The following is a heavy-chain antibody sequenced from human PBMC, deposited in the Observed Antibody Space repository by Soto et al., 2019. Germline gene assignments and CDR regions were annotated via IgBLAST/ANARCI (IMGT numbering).Heavy chain of an antibody. V-gene: IGHV1-18*04. CDR2: INPYNANT. CDR3: ARDRVAVIWGDAFDI. Sequence: QVQLVQSGTEVKKPGASVKVSCKTSGYPFTNHGINWVRQAPGQGLEWMGGINPYNANTNYAQKLQGRVTMTTDTSTTTAYMDLRSLTSDATAVYYCARDRVAVIWGDAFDIWGQGTVVTVSS. CDR1: GYPFTNHG. J-gene: IGHJ3*02. D-gene: IGHD3-16*01.